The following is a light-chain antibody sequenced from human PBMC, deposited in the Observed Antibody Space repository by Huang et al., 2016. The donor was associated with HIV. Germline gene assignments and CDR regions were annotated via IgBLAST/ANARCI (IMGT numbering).Light chain of an antibody. CDR2: GAA. V-gene: IGKV3-15*01. CDR1: QSVSSN. J-gene: IGKJ2*01. Sequence: EIVMTQSPATPSVSPGERATLSCRASQSVSSNLAWYQQKPGQAPRLLIYGAATRATGSPARFSGSGSGTEFTLTISSLQSEDFAVYYCQQYNNWPPEYTFGQGTKLEIK. CDR3: QQYNNWPPEYT.